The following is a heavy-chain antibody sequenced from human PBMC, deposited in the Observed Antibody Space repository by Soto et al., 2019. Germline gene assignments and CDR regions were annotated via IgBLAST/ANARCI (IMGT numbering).Heavy chain of an antibody. Sequence: VASVKVSCKASGYTFTGYYMHWVRQAPGQGLEWMGWINPNSGGTNYAQKFQGRVTMTRDTSISTAYMELSRLRSDDTAVYYCARIPNRSTKKSGMSWGQGTLVTVSS. D-gene: IGHD1-20*01. CDR3: ARIPNRSTKKSGMS. CDR2: INPNSGGT. CDR1: GYTFTGYY. J-gene: IGHJ5*02. V-gene: IGHV1-2*02.